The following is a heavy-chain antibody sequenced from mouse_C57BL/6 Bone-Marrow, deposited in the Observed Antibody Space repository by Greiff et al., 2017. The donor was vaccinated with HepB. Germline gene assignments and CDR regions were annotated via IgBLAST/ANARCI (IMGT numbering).Heavy chain of an antibody. Sequence: QVQLQQPGAELVMPGASVKLSCKASGYTFTSYWMHWVKQRPGQGLEWIGEIDPSDSYTNYNQKFKGKSTLTVDKSSSTAYMQLSSLTSEDSAVYYCARFYYDPYYYAMDYWGKGTSVTVSS. CDR3: ARFYYDPYYYAMDY. J-gene: IGHJ4*01. D-gene: IGHD2-4*01. CDR1: GYTFTSYW. V-gene: IGHV1-69*01. CDR2: IDPSDSYT.